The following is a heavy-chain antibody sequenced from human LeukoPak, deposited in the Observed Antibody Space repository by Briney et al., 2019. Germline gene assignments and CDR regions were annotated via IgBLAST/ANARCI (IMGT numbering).Heavy chain of an antibody. CDR3: ARAIYDSSGYYYAFDI. V-gene: IGHV1-46*03. CDR1: GYTFTSYY. J-gene: IGHJ3*02. Sequence: ASVKVSCKASGYTFTSYYMNWVRQAPGQGLEWMGIINPSGGSTSYAQKFQGRVTMTRDTSTSTVYTELSSLRSEDTAVYYCARAIYDSSGYYYAFDIWGQGTMVTVSS. CDR2: INPSGGST. D-gene: IGHD3-22*01.